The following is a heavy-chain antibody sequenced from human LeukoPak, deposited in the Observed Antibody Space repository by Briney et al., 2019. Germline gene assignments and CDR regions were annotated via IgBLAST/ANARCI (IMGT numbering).Heavy chain of an antibody. CDR2: INSDGSST. J-gene: IGHJ6*02. CDR1: GFTFSSYW. D-gene: IGHD3-9*01. CDR3: ARVGSGSEVLVLRYFDWSTRQNYGMDV. V-gene: IGHV3-74*01. Sequence: PGGSLRLSCAASGFTFSSYWMHWVRQAPGKGLVWVSRINSDGSSTSYADSVKGRLTISRDNAKNTLYLQMNSLRAEDTAVYYCARVGSGSEVLVLRYFDWSTRQNYGMDVWGQGTTVTVSS.